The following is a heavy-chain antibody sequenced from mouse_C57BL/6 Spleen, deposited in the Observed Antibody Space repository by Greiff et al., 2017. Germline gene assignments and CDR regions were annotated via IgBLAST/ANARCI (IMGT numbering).Heavy chain of an antibody. CDR1: GFTFSAYY. J-gene: IGHJ2*01. CDR3: ARAYYYGSSYYFDY. D-gene: IGHD1-1*01. Sequence: EVKLVESEGGLVQPGSSMKLSCTASGFTFSAYYMAWVRQVPEKGLEWVANINYDGSSTYYLDSLKSRFIISRDNAKNILYLQMSSLKSEDTATYYCARAYYYGSSYYFDYWGQGTTLTVSS. CDR2: INYDGSST. V-gene: IGHV5-16*01.